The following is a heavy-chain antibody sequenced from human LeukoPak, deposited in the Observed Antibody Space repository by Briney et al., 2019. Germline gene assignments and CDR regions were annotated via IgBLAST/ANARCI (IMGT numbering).Heavy chain of an antibody. CDR3: ARRSLRFGDAFDI. D-gene: IGHD3-10*01. CDR1: GYTFTSYG. Sequence: ASVRVSCKASGYTFTSYGISWVRQAPGRGLEWMGWISAYNGNTNYAQKLQGRVTMTTDTSTSTAYMELRSLRSDDTAVYYCARRSLRFGDAFDIWGQGTMVTVSS. CDR2: ISAYNGNT. J-gene: IGHJ3*02. V-gene: IGHV1-18*01.